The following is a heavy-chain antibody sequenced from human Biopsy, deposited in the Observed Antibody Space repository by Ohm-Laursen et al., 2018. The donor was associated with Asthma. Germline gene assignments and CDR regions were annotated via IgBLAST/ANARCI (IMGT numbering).Heavy chain of an antibody. J-gene: IGHJ5*02. D-gene: IGHD6-19*01. CDR1: GASIKTDDHY. V-gene: IGHV4-30-4*01. Sequence: PSQTLSLTCTGSGASIKTDDHYWSWLRQPPGKGLKWFGFIHYSGSTSYNPSLKGGVTISVDTSKNQFSLKLSSVTAADTAVYYCARASVAASSNWFDPWGQGTLVTVSS. CDR2: IHYSGST. CDR3: ARASVAASSNWFDP.